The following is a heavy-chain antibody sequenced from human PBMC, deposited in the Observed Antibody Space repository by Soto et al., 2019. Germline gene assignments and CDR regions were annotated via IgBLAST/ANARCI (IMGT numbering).Heavy chain of an antibody. Sequence: SGFTFSSYGMHWVRQAPGKGLEWVAVIWYDGSNKYYADSVKGRFTISRDNSKNTLYLQMNSLRAEDTAVYYCAREFYSDNQDSYYYYGMDVWGQGTTVTSP. CDR2: IWYDGSNK. D-gene: IGHD4-4*01. CDR3: AREFYSDNQDSYYYYGMDV. V-gene: IGHV3-33*01. J-gene: IGHJ6*02. CDR1: GFTFSSYG.